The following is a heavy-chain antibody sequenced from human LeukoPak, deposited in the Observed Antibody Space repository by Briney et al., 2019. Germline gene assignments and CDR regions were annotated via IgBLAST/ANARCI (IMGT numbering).Heavy chain of an antibody. J-gene: IGHJ4*02. CDR1: GGSFRGYY. D-gene: IGHD6-13*01. V-gene: IGHV4-39*01. CDR2: IYYSGST. Sequence: SETLSLTXAVYGGSFRGYYWGWIRQPPGKGLEWIGSIYYSGSTYYNPSLKSRVTISVDTSKNQFSLKLSSVTAADTAVYYCARQPIEEQPPDYWGQGTLVTVSS. CDR3: ARQPIEEQPPDY.